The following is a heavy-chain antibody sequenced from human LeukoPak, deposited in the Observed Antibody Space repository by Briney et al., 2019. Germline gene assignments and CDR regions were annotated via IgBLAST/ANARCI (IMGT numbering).Heavy chain of an antibody. D-gene: IGHD1-26*01. CDR3: SSHRRGHGWEY. Sequence: SETLSLTCSVSGVSFEHYFWSWIRQPPGKGLEWIAYVYYSGSTDYSPPLKSSLTITADNYKNQFSLKLSAVAAAYTSVYYCSSHRRGHGWEYWGQGTLVTVSS. V-gene: IGHV4-59*01. CDR2: VYYSGST. J-gene: IGHJ4*02. CDR1: GVSFEHYF.